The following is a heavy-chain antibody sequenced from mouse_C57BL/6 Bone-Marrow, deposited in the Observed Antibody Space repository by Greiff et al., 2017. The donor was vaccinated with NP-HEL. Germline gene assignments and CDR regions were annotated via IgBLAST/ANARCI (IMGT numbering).Heavy chain of an antibody. D-gene: IGHD4-1*01. CDR3: ASWGYFDV. V-gene: IGHV5-12*01. CDR2: ISNGGGST. CDR1: GFTFSDYY. J-gene: IGHJ1*03. Sequence: EVKLVESGGGLVQPGGSLKLSCAASGFTFSDYYMYWVRQTPEKRLEWVAYISNGGGSTYYPDTVKGRFTISRDNAKNTLYLQMSRLKSEDTAMYYCASWGYFDVWGTGTTVTVSS.